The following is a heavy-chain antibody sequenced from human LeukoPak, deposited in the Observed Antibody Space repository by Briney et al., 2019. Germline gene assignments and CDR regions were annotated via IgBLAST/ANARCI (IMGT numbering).Heavy chain of an antibody. CDR2: INPDGTST. Sequence: GGSLRLSCAAPGFTFSDYWMHWVRQAPGKGPAWVSRINPDGTSTSYADSVTGRFTISRDNAKNTLYLQISSVRAEDTAVYYCARDMGGTCDYWGQGTLVTVSS. CDR1: GFTFSDYW. J-gene: IGHJ4*02. V-gene: IGHV3-74*01. CDR3: ARDMGGTCDY. D-gene: IGHD1-14*01.